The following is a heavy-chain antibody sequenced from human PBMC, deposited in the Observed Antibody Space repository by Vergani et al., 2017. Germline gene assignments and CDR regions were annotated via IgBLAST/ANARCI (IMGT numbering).Heavy chain of an antibody. CDR1: GFSFSSYS. CDR3: ARGLWDCTHIRCSPPSY. J-gene: IGHJ4*02. D-gene: IGHD2-8*01. V-gene: IGHV3-21*02. Sequence: EVQLVESGGGLVKPGGSLRLSCAASGFSFSSYSMNWARQAPGKGLEWVASISGSSSYVCYRDSVEGRFTITRDNAKKSVYLQMNSLRAEDTAMYFCARGLWDCTHIRCSPPSYWGQGTQVTVSS. CDR2: ISGSSSYV.